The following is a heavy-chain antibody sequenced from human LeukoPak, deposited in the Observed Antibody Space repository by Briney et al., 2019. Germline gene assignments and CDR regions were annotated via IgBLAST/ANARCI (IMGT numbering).Heavy chain of an antibody. CDR1: GFTFSGYS. CDR3: ARERMVATNWFDP. V-gene: IGHV3-21*01. D-gene: IGHD5-12*01. Sequence: GGSLRLSCAASGFTFSGYSMNWVRQAPGKGLEWVSSISSSSSYIYYADSVKGRFTISRDNAKNSLYLQMNSLRAEDTAVYYCARERMVATNWFDPWGQGTLVTVSS. CDR2: ISSSSSYI. J-gene: IGHJ5*02.